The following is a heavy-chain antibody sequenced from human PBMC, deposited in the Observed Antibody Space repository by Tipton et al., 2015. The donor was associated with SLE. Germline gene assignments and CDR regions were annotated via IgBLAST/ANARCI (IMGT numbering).Heavy chain of an antibody. Sequence: SLRLSCAASGFTFSSYGMHWVRQAPGKGLEWVANIKQDGSEKYYVDSVKGRFTISRDNAKNSLHLQMNSLRAEDTAVYYCARDQQRVYFDYWGQGTLVTVSS. CDR1: GFTFSSYG. V-gene: IGHV3-7*01. J-gene: IGHJ4*02. D-gene: IGHD6-13*01. CDR3: ARDQQRVYFDY. CDR2: IKQDGSEK.